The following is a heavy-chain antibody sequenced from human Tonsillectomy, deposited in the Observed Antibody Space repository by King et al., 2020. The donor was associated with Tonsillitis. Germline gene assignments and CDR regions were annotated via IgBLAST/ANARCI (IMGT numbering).Heavy chain of an antibody. CDR3: AKAYVNRGSHWGYVFEI. CDR1: GFKFDDYG. J-gene: IGHJ3*02. D-gene: IGHD3-10*02. V-gene: IGHV3-9*01. CDR2: SNWNSASI. Sequence: VKLVESGGDLVQPGRSLRLSYAASGFKFDDYGMHWVRQAPGKGLEWVSGSNWNSASIGYADSVKGLFTISRDNAKSSLYLDMNSLRAEDTSFYYCAKAYVNRGSHWGYVFEIWGQGTRVTVSS.